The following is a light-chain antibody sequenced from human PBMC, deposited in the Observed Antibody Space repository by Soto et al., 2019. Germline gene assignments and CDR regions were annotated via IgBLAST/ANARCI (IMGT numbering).Light chain of an antibody. V-gene: IGKV3-15*01. CDR2: GAS. CDR3: QQYNNWPPWT. CDR1: QTVSSS. J-gene: IGKJ1*01. Sequence: EIVMTQSPVTLSASPGERATLSCRASQTVSSSLAWYQHKPGQAPRLLIYGASTRATGIPARFSGSGSGTECTLTISSLQSEDFAVYYCQQYNNWPPWTFGQGTKVEIK.